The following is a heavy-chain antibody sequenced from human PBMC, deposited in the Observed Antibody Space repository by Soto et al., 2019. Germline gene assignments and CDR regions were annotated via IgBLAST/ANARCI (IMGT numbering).Heavy chain of an antibody. Sequence: PSETLSLTCVVSGGSVSSDAYSWSWLRQPPGKGLEWIGYIYHTGSTYSAPSLKSRVTISIDRSKNQFSLRLSSVTAADSAVYYCAIVGFQLLLDYWGQGTLVTVSS. CDR3: AIVGFQLLLDY. V-gene: IGHV4-30-2*01. CDR1: GGSVSSDAYS. D-gene: IGHD2-2*01. CDR2: IYHTGST. J-gene: IGHJ4*02.